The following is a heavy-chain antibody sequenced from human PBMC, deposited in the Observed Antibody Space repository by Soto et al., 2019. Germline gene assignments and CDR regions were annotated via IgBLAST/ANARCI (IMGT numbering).Heavy chain of an antibody. CDR1: GYTFTAYA. Sequence: QVQLVQSGAEEKKPGASVKVSCETSGYTFTAYAIHWVRQAPGQTLEWMGWINAANGNTISAQKFQTRLTLTRHTSAITADTDLSSLSFEDTAVYYCATSAISPSGGLIGPFDFWGQGNLVAVSS. D-gene: IGHD3-16*02. CDR2: INAANGNT. CDR3: ATSAISPSGGLIGPFDF. V-gene: IGHV1-3*05. J-gene: IGHJ4*02.